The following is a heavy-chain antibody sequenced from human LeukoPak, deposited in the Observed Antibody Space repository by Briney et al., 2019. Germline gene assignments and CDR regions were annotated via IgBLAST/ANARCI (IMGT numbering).Heavy chain of an antibody. J-gene: IGHJ4*02. Sequence: PSETLSLTCTVSGGSISSSCYYWGWIRQPPGKGLEWIGRIYYSGSTYYNPSLKSRVTISVDTSKNQFSLKLSSVTAADTAVYYCARGATDYDILTGYEFDYWGQGTLVTISS. D-gene: IGHD3-9*01. CDR1: GGSISSSCYY. CDR2: IYYSGST. CDR3: ARGATDYDILTGYEFDY. V-gene: IGHV4-39*01.